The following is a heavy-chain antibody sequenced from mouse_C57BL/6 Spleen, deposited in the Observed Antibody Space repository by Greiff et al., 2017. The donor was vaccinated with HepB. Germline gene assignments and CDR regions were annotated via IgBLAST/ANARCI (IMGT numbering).Heavy chain of an antibody. CDR1: GYTFTDYY. J-gene: IGHJ4*01. D-gene: IGHD1-1*01. Sequence: VQLQQSGPELVKPGASVKISCKASGYTFTDYYMNWVKQSHGKSLEWIGDINPNNGGTSYNQKFKGKATLTVDKSSSTAYMELRSLTSEDSAVYYCARRLWSREMGDYWGQGTSVTVSS. V-gene: IGHV1-26*01. CDR2: INPNNGGT. CDR3: ARRLWSREMGDY.